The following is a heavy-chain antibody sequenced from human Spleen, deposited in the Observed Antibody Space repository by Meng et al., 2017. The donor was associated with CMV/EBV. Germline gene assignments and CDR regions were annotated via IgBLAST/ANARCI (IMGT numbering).Heavy chain of an antibody. CDR3: AREEQRSFDI. Sequence: GESLKISCAASGFTFSSYWMSWVRQAPGKGLEWVANIKQDGSEKYYVDSVKGRFTISRDNAKNSLYLQMNTLRVEDTAVYYCAREEQRSFDIWGQGTMVTVSS. D-gene: IGHD6-25*01. CDR2: IKQDGSEK. V-gene: IGHV3-7*01. J-gene: IGHJ3*02. CDR1: GFTFSSYW.